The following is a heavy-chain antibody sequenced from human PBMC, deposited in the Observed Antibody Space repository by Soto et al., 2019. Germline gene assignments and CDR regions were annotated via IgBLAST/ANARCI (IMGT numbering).Heavy chain of an antibody. V-gene: IGHV4-38-2*02. Sequence: SETLSLTCLVSGFPISSPYSWGWIRQPPGKGLEWIGSISHTGTTSYSPSLTSRVSISVDASKNQVSLKLTSVTAADTAVYFCARVTMVIRDSDHFGVDVWGHGTTVTVSS. CDR1: GFPISSPYS. CDR2: ISHTGTT. J-gene: IGHJ6*02. CDR3: ARVTMVIRDSDHFGVDV. D-gene: IGHD4-17*01.